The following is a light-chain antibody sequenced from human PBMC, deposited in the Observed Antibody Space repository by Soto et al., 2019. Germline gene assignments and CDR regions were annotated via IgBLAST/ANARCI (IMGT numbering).Light chain of an antibody. J-gene: IGKJ1*01. Sequence: DIQMTQSPSSLSASVGDRVTITCRASQSISSYVNWYQQKPGKAPKLLIYAASSLQSGVPSRFSGSGSGTDFTLTISSLQPEAFATYYCQQSYSTPRTCGQGTKVEIK. CDR3: QQSYSTPRT. CDR2: AAS. V-gene: IGKV1-39*01. CDR1: QSISSY.